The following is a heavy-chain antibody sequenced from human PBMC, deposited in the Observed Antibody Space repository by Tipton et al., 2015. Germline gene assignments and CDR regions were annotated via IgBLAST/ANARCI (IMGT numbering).Heavy chain of an antibody. Sequence: QSGPEVKKPGTSVKVSCKASGFTFTSSAVQWVRQARGQRLEWIGWIVVGSGNTNYAQKFQERVTITRDMSTSTAYMELSSLRSEDTAVYYCAADPPDSSGSGFDYWGQGTLVTVSS. J-gene: IGHJ4*02. CDR2: IVVGSGNT. V-gene: IGHV1-58*01. CDR1: GFTFTSSA. CDR3: AADPPDSSGSGFDY. D-gene: IGHD3-22*01.